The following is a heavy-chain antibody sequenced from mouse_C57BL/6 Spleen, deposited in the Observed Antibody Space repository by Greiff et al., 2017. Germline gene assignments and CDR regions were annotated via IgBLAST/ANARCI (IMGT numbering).Heavy chain of an antibody. J-gene: IGHJ3*01. D-gene: IGHD2-3*01. CDR2: IHPNSGST. CDR3: ARNDGYSSFAY. CDR1: GYTFTSYW. V-gene: IGHV1-64*01. Sequence: QVQLQQPGAELVKPGASVKLSCKASGYTFTSYWMHWVKQRPGQGLEWIGMIHPNSGSTNYNEKFKSKATLTVDKSSSTAYMQLSSLTSEDSAVYYCARNDGYSSFAYWGQGTLVTVSA.